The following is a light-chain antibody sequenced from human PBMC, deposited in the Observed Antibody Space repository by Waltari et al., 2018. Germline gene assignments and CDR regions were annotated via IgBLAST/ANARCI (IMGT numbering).Light chain of an antibody. CDR1: QSVSRA. Sequence: EIVLTQSPGTLSLSLGERATLSCRASQSVSRALTWYQQKPGQAPRLLIYGASTRGTGIPDRFSGSGSGTDFSLTISRLEPDDFAVYYCQHYLRLPVTFGQGTTVEI. J-gene: IGKJ1*01. CDR2: GAS. CDR3: QHYLRLPVT. V-gene: IGKV3-20*01.